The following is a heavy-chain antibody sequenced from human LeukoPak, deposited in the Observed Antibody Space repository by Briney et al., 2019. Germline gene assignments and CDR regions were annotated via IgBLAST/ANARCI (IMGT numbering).Heavy chain of an antibody. V-gene: IGHV3-9*01. D-gene: IGHD6-19*01. CDR3: AKDLSSGWYGDAFDI. Sequence: GGSLRLSCAASGFTFDDYAMHWVRQAPGKGLEWVSGISWNSGSIGYADSVKGRFTISRDNAKNSLYLQMNSLRAEDTALYYCAKDLSSGWYGDAFDIWGPGTMVTVSS. J-gene: IGHJ3*02. CDR1: GFTFDDYA. CDR2: ISWNSGSI.